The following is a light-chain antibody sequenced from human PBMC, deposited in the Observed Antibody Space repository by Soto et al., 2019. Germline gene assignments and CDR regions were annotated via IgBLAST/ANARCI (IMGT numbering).Light chain of an antibody. CDR2: AAS. V-gene: IGKV1-12*01. CDR1: QGISRW. CDR3: QQTRDCPLT. J-gene: IGKJ4*01. Sequence: DIQMTQSTSSLSASLGDTVTVTCLASQGISRWLAWYQQKPGKAPRLLIYAASSLQNGVPPRFSGTYSGTDFSLTISSLQPGDSATYFCQQTRDCPLTFGGGTKVDTK.